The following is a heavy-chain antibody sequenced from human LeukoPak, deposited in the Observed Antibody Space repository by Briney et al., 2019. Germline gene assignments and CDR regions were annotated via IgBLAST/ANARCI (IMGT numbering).Heavy chain of an antibody. J-gene: IGHJ3*02. CDR3: ARDEEFGEYADAFDI. CDR1: GGSISSYY. D-gene: IGHD3-10*01. CDR2: IYYSGST. V-gene: IGHV4-59*01. Sequence: SETLSLTCTVSGGSISSYYWSWIRQPPGKGLEWIGYIYYSGSTNYNPSLKSRVTISVDTSKNQFSLKLSSVTAADTAVYYCARDEEFGEYADAFDIWGQGTMVTVSS.